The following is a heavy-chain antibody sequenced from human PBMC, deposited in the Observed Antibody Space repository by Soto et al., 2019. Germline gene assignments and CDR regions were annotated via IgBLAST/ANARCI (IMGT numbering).Heavy chain of an antibody. Sequence: GGSLRLSCAASGFTVSSNYMSWVRQAPGKGLEWVSVIYSGGSTYYADSVKGRFTISRHNSKNTLYLQMNSLRAEDTAVYYCARGLDPGTPNYDSSGYYYFDYWGQGTLVTVSS. D-gene: IGHD3-22*01. CDR3: ARGLDPGTPNYDSSGYYYFDY. J-gene: IGHJ4*02. CDR2: IYSGGST. CDR1: GFTVSSNY. V-gene: IGHV3-53*04.